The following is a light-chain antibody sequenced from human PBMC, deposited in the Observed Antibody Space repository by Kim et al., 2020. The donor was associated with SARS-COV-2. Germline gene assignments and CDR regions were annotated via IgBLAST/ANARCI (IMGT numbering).Light chain of an antibody. CDR1: NIGSKS. CDR2: RDS. CDR3: QVWDSSTYV. J-gene: IGLJ1*01. Sequence: SGARGQTARITSEGNNIGSKSVHWYQQKPGQAPVLVIYRDSNRPSGLPERFSGSNSGNTATLTISRGQAGDEADYYCQVWDSSTYVFGTGTKVTVL. V-gene: IGLV3-9*01.